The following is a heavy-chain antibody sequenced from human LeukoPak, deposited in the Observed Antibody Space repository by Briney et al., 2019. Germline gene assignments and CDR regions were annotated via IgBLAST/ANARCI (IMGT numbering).Heavy chain of an antibody. CDR3: ARATSPVEAAGTDWYFDL. Sequence: GGSLRLSCAASGFTVSSNDMSWVRQAPGKGLEWVSVIYSGGTTYHADSVKGRFTISRDNSKNTLYLQMNSLRAEDTAVYYCARATSPVEAAGTDWYFDLWGRGTLVTVSS. CDR2: IYSGGTT. D-gene: IGHD6-13*01. J-gene: IGHJ2*01. V-gene: IGHV3-53*01. CDR1: GFTVSSND.